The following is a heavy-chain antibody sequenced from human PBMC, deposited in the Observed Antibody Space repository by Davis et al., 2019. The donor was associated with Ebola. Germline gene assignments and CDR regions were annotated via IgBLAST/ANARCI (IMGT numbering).Heavy chain of an antibody. Sequence: SETLSLTCAVSGYSISSGFYWGWIRQPPGKGLEWIGILSHSGSTSYNPSLKSRVTISVDTSKNQFSLKLSSVTAADTAVYYCARGLYPWELDYWGQGTLVTVSS. D-gene: IGHD1-1*01. J-gene: IGHJ4*02. CDR3: ARGLYPWELDY. V-gene: IGHV4-38-2*01. CDR1: GYSISSGFY. CDR2: LSHSGST.